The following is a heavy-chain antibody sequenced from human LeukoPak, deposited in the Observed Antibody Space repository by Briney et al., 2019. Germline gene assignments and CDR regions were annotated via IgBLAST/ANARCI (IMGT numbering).Heavy chain of an antibody. CDR1: GFTVSTNF. V-gene: IGHV3-66*02. CDR3: ARERSGSYYTFEY. CDR2: IYSGGAT. J-gene: IGHJ4*02. Sequence: GGSLRLSCVGSGFTVSTNFMSWVRQSPGKGLEWVALIYSGGATHYADAVKGRFTISRDNSKNTVYLQMNSLRPEDTAVYYRARERSGSYYTFEYWGLGTLVTVSS. D-gene: IGHD1-26*01.